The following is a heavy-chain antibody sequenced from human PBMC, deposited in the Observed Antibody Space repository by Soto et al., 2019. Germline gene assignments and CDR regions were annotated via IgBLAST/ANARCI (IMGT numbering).Heavy chain of an antibody. V-gene: IGHV4-34*01. Sequence: SETLSLTCAVYGGSFSGYYWSWIRQPPGKGLEWIGEINHSGSTNYNPSLKSRVTISVDTSKNQFSLKLSSVTAADTAVHYCARRITMVRGVIYYYYYGMDVWGQGTTVTVSS. CDR1: GGSFSGYY. CDR3: ARRITMVRGVIYYYYYGMDV. CDR2: INHSGST. D-gene: IGHD3-10*01. J-gene: IGHJ6*02.